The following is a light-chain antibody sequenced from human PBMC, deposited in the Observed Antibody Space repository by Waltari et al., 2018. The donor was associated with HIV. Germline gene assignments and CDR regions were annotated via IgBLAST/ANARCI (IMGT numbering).Light chain of an antibody. J-gene: IGLJ2*01. Sequence: QSALRQPASVSGSPEQSVSISCTRPTLTYNSVSWYQQHPGKAPNLMIFEDTSRPSGVSNRFSGSKSGNTASLTISGLQVEDEADYYCSSYTTSGSVLFGGGTNLTVL. CDR3: SSYTTSGSVL. V-gene: IGLV2-14*03. CDR2: EDT. CDR1: TLTYNS.